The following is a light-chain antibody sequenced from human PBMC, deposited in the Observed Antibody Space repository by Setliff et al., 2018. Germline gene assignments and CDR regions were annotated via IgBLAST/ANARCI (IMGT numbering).Light chain of an antibody. Sequence: QSVLTQHASVSGSPGQSITISCSGTSSDVGSYDLVSWYQQHPGKAPKLIIYGVSNRPSGVSSRFSGSKSGNTASLTISGLQTEDEADYYCTAYTSRTTYVFGTGTKVTVL. CDR2: GVS. CDR1: SSDVGSYDL. J-gene: IGLJ1*01. V-gene: IGLV2-14*03. CDR3: TAYTSRTTYV.